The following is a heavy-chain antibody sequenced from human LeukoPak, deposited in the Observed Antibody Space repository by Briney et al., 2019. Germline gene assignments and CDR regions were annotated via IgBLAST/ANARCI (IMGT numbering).Heavy chain of an antibody. V-gene: IGHV3-13*04. CDR1: GFTFSSYD. CDR3: ARGYYGSGSYYNPPGY. D-gene: IGHD3-10*01. CDR2: IGTAGDT. J-gene: IGHJ4*02. Sequence: GGSLRLSCAVSGFTFSSYDMHWVRQATGKGLEWVSAIGTAGDTYYPGSVKGRFTISRENAKNSLYLQMNSLRAGDTAVYYCARGYYGSGSYYNPPGYWGQGTLVTVSS.